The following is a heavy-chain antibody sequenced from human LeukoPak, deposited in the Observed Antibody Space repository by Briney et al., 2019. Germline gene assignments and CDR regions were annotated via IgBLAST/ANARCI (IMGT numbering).Heavy chain of an antibody. CDR2: IYYSGST. Sequence: SETLSLTCTVSGGSISSGDYYWSWIRQPPGKGLEWIGYIYYSGSTYYNPSLKSRVTISVDASKNQFSLKLSSVTAADTAVYYCARDRGGLYYYDSGFDYWGQGTLVTVSS. V-gene: IGHV4-30-4*01. CDR1: GGSISSGDYY. J-gene: IGHJ4*02. CDR3: ARDRGGLYYYDSGFDY. D-gene: IGHD3-22*01.